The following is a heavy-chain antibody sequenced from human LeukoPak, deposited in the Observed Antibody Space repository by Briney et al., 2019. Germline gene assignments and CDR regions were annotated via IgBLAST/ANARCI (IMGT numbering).Heavy chain of an antibody. Sequence: SETLSLTCTVSGGSISPYYWSWIRQPPGKGLEWIGEIYHSGSTNYNPSLKSRVTISVDKSKNQFSLKLSSVTAADTAVYYCARAYGSGYYLDYWGQGTLVTVSS. D-gene: IGHD3-10*01. CDR3: ARAYGSGYYLDY. V-gene: IGHV4-59*12. J-gene: IGHJ4*02. CDR2: IYHSGST. CDR1: GGSISPYY.